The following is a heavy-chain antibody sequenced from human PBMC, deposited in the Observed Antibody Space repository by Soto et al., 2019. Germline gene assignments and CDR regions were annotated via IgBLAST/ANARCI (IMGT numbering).Heavy chain of an antibody. J-gene: IGHJ5*02. CDR3: ARCTVDTIVTSGWCHYLDP. V-gene: IGHV3-23*01. CDR2: VSGSGGTT. CDR1: GFTFSSSA. Sequence: EVQLLDSAGGLVQPGGSLRLSCAASGFTFSSSAMSWVRQAPGKGLEWVSAVSGSGGTTYYADSVRGRFTISRDNSKNTLYLQMNSLRAEDTAIYFCARCTVDTIVTSGWCHYLDPWGQGTLVTVSS. D-gene: IGHD6-19*01.